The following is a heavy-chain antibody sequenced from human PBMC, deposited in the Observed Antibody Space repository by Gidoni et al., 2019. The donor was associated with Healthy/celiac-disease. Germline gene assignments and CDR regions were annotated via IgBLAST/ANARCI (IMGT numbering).Heavy chain of an antibody. Sequence: EVQLVESGGGLVQPGGSVRRAWSASGFTFSTYWMHWVRQAPGKGLVWVSRINSDGSSTSYADSVKGRFTISRDNAKNTLYLQMNSLRAEDTAVYYCARGWGYGDARMDVWGQGTTVTVSS. D-gene: IGHD4-17*01. V-gene: IGHV3-74*01. CDR1: GFTFSTYW. CDR2: INSDGSST. J-gene: IGHJ6*02. CDR3: ARGWGYGDARMDV.